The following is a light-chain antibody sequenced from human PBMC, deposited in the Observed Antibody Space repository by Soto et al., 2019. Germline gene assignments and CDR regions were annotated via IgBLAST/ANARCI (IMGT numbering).Light chain of an antibody. J-gene: IGLJ1*01. CDR3: SSYTSSTAYV. CDR2: EVS. V-gene: IGLV2-14*01. CDR1: SSDVGGYNY. Sequence: SVLTQPASVSGSPGQSITISCTGTSSDVGGYNYVSWYQLHPGKAPKLMVYEVSNRPSGVSNRFSGSKSGNTASLTISGLQAEDEADYYCSSYTSSTAYVFGTGTKLTVL.